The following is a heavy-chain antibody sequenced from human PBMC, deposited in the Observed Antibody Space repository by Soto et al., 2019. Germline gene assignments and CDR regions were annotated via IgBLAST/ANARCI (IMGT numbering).Heavy chain of an antibody. Sequence: ASVKVSCKASGYTFTGYAMHWVRQAPGQRLEWMGWINAGNGNTKYSQKFQGRVTITRDTSASTAYMELSSLRSEDTAVYYCARGGRDGSNWYYWGQGTLVTVSS. CDR3: ARGGRDGSNWYY. V-gene: IGHV1-3*01. D-gene: IGHD2-15*01. CDR1: GYTFTGYA. J-gene: IGHJ4*02. CDR2: INAGNGNT.